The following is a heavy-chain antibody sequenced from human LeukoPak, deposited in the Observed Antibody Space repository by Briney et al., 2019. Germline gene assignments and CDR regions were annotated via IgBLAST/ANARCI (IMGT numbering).Heavy chain of an antibody. D-gene: IGHD2-2*01. V-gene: IGHV3-21*01. J-gene: IGHJ5*02. CDR3: ARECSSTICYEFDP. CDR2: ISSSRTSI. Sequence: PGGSLRLSCAASGFTFSSFSMAWVRRAPGKGLEWVSYISSSRTSIYYADSVKGRFTISRDNAKNSLYLQMNSLRVEDTAVYYCARECSSTICYEFDPWGQGTLVTVSS. CDR1: GFTFSSFS.